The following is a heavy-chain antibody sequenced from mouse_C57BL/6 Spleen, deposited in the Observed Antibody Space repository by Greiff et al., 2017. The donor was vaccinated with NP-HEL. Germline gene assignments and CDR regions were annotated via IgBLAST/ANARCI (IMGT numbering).Heavy chain of an antibody. CDR1: GYTFTSYW. CDR3: AREGTYYDYDGGAMDY. D-gene: IGHD2-4*01. V-gene: IGHV1-55*01. Sequence: QVQLQQPGAELVRPGSSVKLSCKASGYTFTSYWITWVKQRPGQGLEWIGDIYPGDGSTNYNEKFKCNATLTVDTSSSTAYMQLSSLTSEDSAVYYCAREGTYYDYDGGAMDYWGQGTSVTVSS. J-gene: IGHJ4*01. CDR2: IYPGDGST.